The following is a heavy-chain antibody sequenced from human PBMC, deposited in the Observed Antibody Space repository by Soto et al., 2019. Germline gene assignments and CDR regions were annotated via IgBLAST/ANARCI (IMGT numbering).Heavy chain of an antibody. V-gene: IGHV1-46*01. CDR2: ISPDGGRT. CDR3: AKDSHDSIRTYFDY. J-gene: IGHJ4*02. Sequence: ASVKVSCKASGYTFTTYYMHWVRQAPGQGLEWMGIISPDGGRTSYAQKFQGRVTMTKNTLYLQMNSLRAEDTAVYYCAKDSHDSIRTYFDYWGQGTLVTVSS. D-gene: IGHD3-22*01. CDR1: GYTFTTYY.